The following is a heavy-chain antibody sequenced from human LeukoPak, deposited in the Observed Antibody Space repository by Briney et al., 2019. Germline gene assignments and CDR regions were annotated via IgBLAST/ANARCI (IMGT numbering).Heavy chain of an antibody. CDR1: GYTFTGYY. J-gene: IGHJ4*02. V-gene: IGHV1-2*02. Sequence: ASVKVSCKASGYTFTGYYIHWVRQAPGQGLEWMGWINPNSGGTNYAQKFQGRVTMTRDTSISTAYMQLSRLRSDDTAVYYCARGRVSDTAMVDWGQGTLVTVSS. CDR2: INPNSGGT. D-gene: IGHD5-18*01. CDR3: ARGRVSDTAMVD.